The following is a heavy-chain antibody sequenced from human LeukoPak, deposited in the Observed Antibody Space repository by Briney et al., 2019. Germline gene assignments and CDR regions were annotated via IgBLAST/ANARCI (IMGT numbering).Heavy chain of an antibody. V-gene: IGHV1-2*02. CDR2: INPNSGGT. Sequence: ASVKVSCKASGYTFTGYYMHWVRQAPGQGLEWMGWINPNSGGTNYAQKFQGRVTMTRDTSISTAYMELSRLRSDDTAVYYCARGYSGPYCSSTSCYLDYWGQGTLVTVSS. D-gene: IGHD2-2*01. CDR1: GYTFTGYY. CDR3: ARGYSGPYCSSTSCYLDY. J-gene: IGHJ4*02.